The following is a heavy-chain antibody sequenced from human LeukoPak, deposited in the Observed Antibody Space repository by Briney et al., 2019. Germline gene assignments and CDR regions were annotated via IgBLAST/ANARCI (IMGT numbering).Heavy chain of an antibody. D-gene: IGHD3-10*01. CDR3: AKDRGSMVRPETFDY. V-gene: IGHV3-23*01. CDR2: ISGSGGST. J-gene: IGHJ4*02. CDR1: GFTFSSYA. Sequence: PGGSLRLSCAASGFTFSSYAMSWVRQAPGKGLEWVSAISGSGGSTYYADSVKGRFTISRDNSKNTLYLQMNSLRAEDTAVYYCAKDRGSMVRPETFDYWGRGTLVTVSS.